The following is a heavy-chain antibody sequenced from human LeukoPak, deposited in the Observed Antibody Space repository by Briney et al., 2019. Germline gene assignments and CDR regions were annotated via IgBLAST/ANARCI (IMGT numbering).Heavy chain of an antibody. J-gene: IGHJ5*02. V-gene: IGHV3-9*01. D-gene: IGHD3-22*01. Sequence: GRSLRLSCAASGFTFDDYAMHWVRQAPGKGLEWVSGISWNSGSIGYADSVKGRFTISRDNAENSLYLQMNSLRAEDTALYYCAANYDSSGYYHNWFDPWGQGTLVTVSS. CDR1: GFTFDDYA. CDR3: AANYDSSGYYHNWFDP. CDR2: ISWNSGSI.